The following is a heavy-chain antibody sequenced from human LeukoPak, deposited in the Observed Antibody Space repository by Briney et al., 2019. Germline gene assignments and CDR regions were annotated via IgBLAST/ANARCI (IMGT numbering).Heavy chain of an antibody. CDR3: ARYNFDSSGYYRRWFDP. J-gene: IGHJ5*02. CDR1: GDSISSSTYY. Sequence: SETLSLTCTVSGDSISSSTYYWSWIRQPPGKGLEWIGYIHYTGSTNYNPSLKSRVTISEDTSKNQFSLKLSSVTAADTAVYYCARYNFDSSGYYRRWFDPWGQGTLATVSS. D-gene: IGHD3-22*01. V-gene: IGHV4-61*05. CDR2: IHYTGST.